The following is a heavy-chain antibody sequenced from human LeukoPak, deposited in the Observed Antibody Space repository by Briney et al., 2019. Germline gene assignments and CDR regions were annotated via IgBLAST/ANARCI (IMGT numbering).Heavy chain of an antibody. J-gene: IGHJ4*02. CDR3: AKGYHIYSYVVSFGHY. D-gene: IGHD5-18*01. CDR2: ISRDGSDE. V-gene: IGHV3-30*18. CDR1: RFTLSDYA. Sequence: GRSLRLSCEASRFTLSDYAMHWVRQAPGKGLEWVSIISRDGSDENYADSVRGRFTISRDNSKNTLYLQLNSLRAEDTAVYYCAKGYHIYSYVVSFGHYWGQGTLVTVSS.